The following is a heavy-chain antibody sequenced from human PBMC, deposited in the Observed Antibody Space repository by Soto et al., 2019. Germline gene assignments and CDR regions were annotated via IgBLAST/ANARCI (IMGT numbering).Heavy chain of an antibody. CDR1: GGSVSNDNFY. CDR2: VHSSGIT. J-gene: IGHJ4*03. Sequence: SETLSLTCTVSGGSVSNDNFYWSWIRQPPGKGLEWIGYVHSSGITNYNPSLRGRVTISEDTSKNQFSLKLLSVTSADTAVYFCAAGEASSRNLAPYYLNFRGQGTLGTVSS. CDR3: AAGEASSRNLAPYYLNF. V-gene: IGHV4-61*01. D-gene: IGHD6-13*01.